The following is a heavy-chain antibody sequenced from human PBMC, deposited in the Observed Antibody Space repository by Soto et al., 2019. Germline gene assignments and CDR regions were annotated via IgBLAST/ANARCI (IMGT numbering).Heavy chain of an antibody. V-gene: IGHV4-39*01. Sequence: QLQLQESGPGLVKPSETLSLTCTVSGGSISSSSYYWGWIRQPPGKGLEWIGSIYYSGSTYYNPSLNRRVTISAATSKNQFSLKLSSVTAADTAVYYCASRIAVATYYFDYWGQGTLVTVSS. CDR3: ASRIAVATYYFDY. D-gene: IGHD6-19*01. CDR2: IYYSGST. J-gene: IGHJ4*02. CDR1: GGSISSSSYY.